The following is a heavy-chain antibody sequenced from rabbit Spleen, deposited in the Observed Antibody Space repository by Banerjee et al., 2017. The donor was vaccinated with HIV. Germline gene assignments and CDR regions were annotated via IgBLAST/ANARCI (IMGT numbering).Heavy chain of an antibody. V-gene: IGHV1S45*01. CDR3: ARARANGIWYVYYGMDL. CDR1: GVSFSSNHY. J-gene: IGHJ6*01. Sequence: QEQLEESGGGLVKPGASLTLTCTASGVSFSSNHYMCWVRQAPGKGLEWIACIDAGSGGSTYYASWAKGRFTISKTSSTTVTLQMTSLTAADTATYFCARARANGIWYVYYGMDLWGQGTLVTVS. D-gene: IGHD5-1*01. CDR2: IDAGSGGST.